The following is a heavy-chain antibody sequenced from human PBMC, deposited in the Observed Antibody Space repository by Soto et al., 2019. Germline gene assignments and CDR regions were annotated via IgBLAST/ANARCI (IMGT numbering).Heavy chain of an antibody. CDR3: AREVVRGSFFDF. CDR1: GGSISTGGYY. Sequence: QVQLEESGPGLVKPSQTLSLTCTVSGGSISTGGYYWSWIRQQPGKGPDWIGYIYYSGTTHYNPSRRSRVSMSVDTSKNQFSLNLSSVTAADTAVYFCAREVVRGSFFDFWGPGTLITVSS. D-gene: IGHD3-10*01. V-gene: IGHV4-31*03. CDR2: IYYSGTT. J-gene: IGHJ4*02.